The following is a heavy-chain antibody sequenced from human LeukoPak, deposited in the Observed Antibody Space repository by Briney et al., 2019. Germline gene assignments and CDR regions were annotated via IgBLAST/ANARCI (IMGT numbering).Heavy chain of an antibody. J-gene: IGHJ5*02. CDR2: MNPNSGNT. V-gene: IGHV1-8*03. CDR3: ARDIAGTTLGGWFDP. CDR1: GYTFTSYD. Sequence: ASVKVSCKASGYTFTSYDINWVRQATGQGLEWMGWMNPNSGNTGYAQKFQGRVTITRNTSTTTAYMELSNLRSEDTAVYYCARDIAGTTLGGWFDPRGQGTLVTVSS. D-gene: IGHD1-1*01.